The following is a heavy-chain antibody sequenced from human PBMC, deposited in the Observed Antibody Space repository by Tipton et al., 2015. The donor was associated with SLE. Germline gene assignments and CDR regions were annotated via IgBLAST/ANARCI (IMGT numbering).Heavy chain of an antibody. Sequence: LSLTCTASGLTFNNYAMSWVRQAPGKGLEWVSTSSHTDYNTYYGDSVKGRFTISRDNAKNTLYLQMSSLRVEDTAVYYCSRSQGYYDNWGQGTLVTVSS. CDR2: SSHTDYNT. J-gene: IGHJ4*02. V-gene: IGHV3-23*01. CDR1: GLTFNNYA. CDR3: SRSQGYYDN.